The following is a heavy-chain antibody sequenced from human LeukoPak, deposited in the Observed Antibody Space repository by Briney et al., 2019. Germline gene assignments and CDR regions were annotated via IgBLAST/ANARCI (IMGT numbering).Heavy chain of an antibody. CDR2: MNPNSGNT. J-gene: IGHJ6*03. V-gene: IGHV1-8*01. CDR3: ARANSYYYYYYMDV. Sequence: ASVKVSCKASGYTFISYSMNWVRQAPGQGLEWMGWMNPNSGNTGYAQKFQGRVTITRNTSISTAYMELSSLRSEDTAVYYCARANSYYYYYYMDVWGKGTTVTVSS. CDR1: GYTFISYS.